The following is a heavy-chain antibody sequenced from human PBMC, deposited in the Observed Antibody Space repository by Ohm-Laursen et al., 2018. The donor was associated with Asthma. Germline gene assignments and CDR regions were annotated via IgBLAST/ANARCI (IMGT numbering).Heavy chain of an antibody. CDR1: GFSFSNYN. Sequence: SLRLSCAASGFSFSNYNMNWVRQAPGKGLEWVSYISSSGDSIYYADSVKGRFTISRDNSKNTVYLQMNSLRAEDTAVYYCAKDRVYGDGLLAYDYWGQGTLVTVSP. V-gene: IGHV3-48*01. CDR2: ISSSGDSI. D-gene: IGHD2-8*01. CDR3: AKDRVYGDGLLAYDY. J-gene: IGHJ4*02.